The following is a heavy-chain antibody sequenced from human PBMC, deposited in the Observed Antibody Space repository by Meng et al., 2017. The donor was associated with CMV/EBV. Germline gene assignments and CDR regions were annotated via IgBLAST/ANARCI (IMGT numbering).Heavy chain of an antibody. J-gene: IGHJ4*02. CDR2: ISSSGSTI. CDR3: ARAVDSSGWYLLDY. Sequence: GGSLRLSCAASGFTFSSYEMNWVRQAPGKGLEWVSYISSSGSTIYYAGSVKGRFTISRDNAKNSLYLQMNSLRAEDTAVYYCARAVDSSGWYLLDYWGQGTLVTVSS. V-gene: IGHV3-48*03. D-gene: IGHD6-19*01. CDR1: GFTFSSYE.